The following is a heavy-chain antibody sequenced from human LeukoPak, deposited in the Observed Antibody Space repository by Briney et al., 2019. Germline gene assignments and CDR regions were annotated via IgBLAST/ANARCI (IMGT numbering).Heavy chain of an antibody. J-gene: IGHJ6*03. CDR1: GGSFSGYY. CDR2: INHSGST. D-gene: IGHD3-9*01. CDR3: ARRSVLRYFDWLYYYMDV. Sequence: SETLSLTCAVYGGSFSGYYWSWIRQPPGKGLEWIGEINHSGSTNYNPSLKSRVTISVDTSKNQFSLKLSSVTAADTAVYYCARRSVLRYFDWLYYYMDVWGKGTTVTISS. V-gene: IGHV4-34*01.